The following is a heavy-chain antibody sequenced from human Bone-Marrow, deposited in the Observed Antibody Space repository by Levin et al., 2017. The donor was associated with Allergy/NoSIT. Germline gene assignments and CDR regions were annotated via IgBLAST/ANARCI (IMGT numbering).Heavy chain of an antibody. J-gene: IGHJ4*02. D-gene: IGHD1-14*01. V-gene: IGHV3-7*01. CDR3: ARGAGFLIDY. Sequence: LSLTCAASGFPFSNPWMNWVRQTPGKGLEWVAIIKQDGTETHYVDSVKGRFIISRDNAKNSLFLEMDSLRAEDTAVYYCARGAGFLIDYWGQGTLITVSS. CDR1: GFPFSNPW. CDR2: IKQDGTET.